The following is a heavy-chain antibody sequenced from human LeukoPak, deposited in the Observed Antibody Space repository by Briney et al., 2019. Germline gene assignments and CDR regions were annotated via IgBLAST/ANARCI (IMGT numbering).Heavy chain of an antibody. CDR3: AKDLLAVAGTFDDY. CDR2: ISGSGGST. CDR1: GFTFSTYG. V-gene: IGHV3-23*01. Sequence: PGGTLRLSCAASGFTFSTYGMSWVRQAPGKGLEWVSAISGSGGSTYYADSVKGRFTISRDNSKNTLYLQMNSLRAEDTAVYYCAKDLLAVAGTFDDYWGQGTLVTVSS. J-gene: IGHJ4*02. D-gene: IGHD6-19*01.